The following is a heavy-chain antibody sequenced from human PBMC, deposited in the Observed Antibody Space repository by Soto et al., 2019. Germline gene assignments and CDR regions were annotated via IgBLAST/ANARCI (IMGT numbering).Heavy chain of an antibody. V-gene: IGHV1-3*01. CDR1: GYTFTTYA. CDR2: VNVGNGNT. J-gene: IGHJ5*02. D-gene: IGHD3-10*01. CDR3: ARRRFGFDA. Sequence: QVHLVQSGAEAKKPGASVKLSCKASGYTFTTYAMHWVRQAPGQRLEWMGWVNVGNGNTKYSHQFQNRVAITRDKSASTVYMELSSLRSEDTAVYSCARRRFGFDAWGQGTLVTVSS.